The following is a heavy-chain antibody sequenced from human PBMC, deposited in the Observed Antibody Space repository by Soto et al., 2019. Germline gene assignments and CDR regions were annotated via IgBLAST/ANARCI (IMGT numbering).Heavy chain of an antibody. D-gene: IGHD4-17*01. J-gene: IGHJ3*02. CDR1: GLTLSTSD. CDR2: PREGSGTT. CDR3: ASDRDYAFDI. Sequence: EVQLVESGGGLVQPGGSLRLSCAASGLTLSTSDSNWVRQAPVKGLEWVSHPREGSGTTYYADCVKGRFTIPRDTDKNSLHVQINRLRDEETAVYYCASDRDYAFDIWGQGTMVTVSS. V-gene: IGHV3-48*02.